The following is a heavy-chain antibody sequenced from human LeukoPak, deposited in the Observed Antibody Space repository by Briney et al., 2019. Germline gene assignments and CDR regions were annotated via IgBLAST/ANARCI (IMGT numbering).Heavy chain of an antibody. J-gene: IGHJ4*02. Sequence: PGRSLRLSCAASGFTFSSYGMHWVRQAPGKGLEWVAVISYDGSNKYYADSVKGRFTISRDNSKNTLYLQTNSLRAEDTAVYYCAKIYDSSGYHIYYFDYWGQGTLVTVSS. D-gene: IGHD3-22*01. CDR3: AKIYDSSGYHIYYFDY. CDR1: GFTFSSYG. V-gene: IGHV3-30*18. CDR2: ISYDGSNK.